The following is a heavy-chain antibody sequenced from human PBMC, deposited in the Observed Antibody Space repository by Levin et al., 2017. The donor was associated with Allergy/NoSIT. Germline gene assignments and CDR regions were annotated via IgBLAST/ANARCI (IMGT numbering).Heavy chain of an antibody. CDR1: GYTFTSYG. D-gene: IGHD4-17*01. CDR3: AGGGMTTVTTGNNYYYYYMDV. V-gene: IGHV1-18*01. Sequence: ASVKVSCKASGYTFTSYGISWVRQAPGQGLEWMGWISAYNGNTNYAQKLQGRVTMTTDTSTSTAYMELRSLRSDDTAVYYCAGGGMTTVTTGNNYYYYYMDVWGKGTTVTVSS. J-gene: IGHJ6*03. CDR2: ISAYNGNT.